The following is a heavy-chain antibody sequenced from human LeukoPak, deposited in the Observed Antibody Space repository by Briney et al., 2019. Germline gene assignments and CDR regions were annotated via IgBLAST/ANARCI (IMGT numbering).Heavy chain of an antibody. J-gene: IGHJ4*02. CDR3: AKDLDGSGMYGGLDY. Sequence: GGSLRLSCAASGFTFESFGMNWVRQAPGKGLEWVSGISYSGRSTYYTDSVKGRFTISRDNSENTLYLQMNSLRGDDTAVYYCAKDLDGSGMYGGLDYWGQGILVTVSS. CDR1: GFTFESFG. CDR2: ISYSGRST. D-gene: IGHD6-19*01. V-gene: IGHV3-23*01.